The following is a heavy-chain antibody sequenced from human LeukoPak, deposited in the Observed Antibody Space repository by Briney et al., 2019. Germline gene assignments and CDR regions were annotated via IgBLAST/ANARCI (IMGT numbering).Heavy chain of an antibody. CDR3: ARTSYYYDMDV. CDR2: IDSGGTT. Sequence: PGGSLRLSCAATGFTFSSYAMSWVRQAPGKGLEWVSLIDSGGTTYYADSLKGRFTISRHSPNNTLFLQMNNLRPEDTAVYYCARTSYYYDMDVWGPGTTVTVSS. CDR1: GFTFSSYA. V-gene: IGHV3-53*04. J-gene: IGHJ6*02.